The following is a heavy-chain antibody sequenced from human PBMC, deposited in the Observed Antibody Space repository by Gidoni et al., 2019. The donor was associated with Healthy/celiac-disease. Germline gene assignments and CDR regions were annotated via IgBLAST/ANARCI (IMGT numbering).Heavy chain of an antibody. CDR2: IYYSGST. Sequence: QLQLQESGPGLVKPSETLSLTCTVSGGSISSSSYYWGWIRQPPGKGLEWIGSIYYSGSTYYNPSLKSRVTISVDTSKNQFSLKLSSVTAADTAVYYCARQEVAGTDFDYWGQGTLVTVSS. CDR1: GGSISSSSYY. V-gene: IGHV4-39*01. J-gene: IGHJ4*02. CDR3: ARQEVAGTDFDY. D-gene: IGHD6-19*01.